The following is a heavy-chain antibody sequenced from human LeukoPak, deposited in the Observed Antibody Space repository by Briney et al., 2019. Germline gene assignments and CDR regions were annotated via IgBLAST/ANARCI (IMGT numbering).Heavy chain of an antibody. CDR2: INPSGGST. D-gene: IGHD6-13*01. Sequence: ASVKVSCKASGYTFTGYHMHWVRQAPGQGLEWMGIINPSGGSTSYAQKFQGRVTMTRDTSTSTVYMELSRLRSEDTAVHYCARDTGSSWSRSFDYWGQGTLVTVSS. J-gene: IGHJ4*02. CDR1: GYTFTGYH. V-gene: IGHV1-46*01. CDR3: ARDTGSSWSRSFDY.